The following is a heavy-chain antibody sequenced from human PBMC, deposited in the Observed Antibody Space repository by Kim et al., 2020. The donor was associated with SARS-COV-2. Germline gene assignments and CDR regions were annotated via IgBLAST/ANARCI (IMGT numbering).Heavy chain of an antibody. V-gene: IGHV3-30*03. CDR3: ARDLRGVVDY. J-gene: IGHJ4*02. Sequence: NKFYADAVKGRLTIARDTSKNTLYLQMNSLRAEDTAVYYCARDLRGVVDYWGQGTLVTVSS. CDR2: NK. D-gene: IGHD3-10*01.